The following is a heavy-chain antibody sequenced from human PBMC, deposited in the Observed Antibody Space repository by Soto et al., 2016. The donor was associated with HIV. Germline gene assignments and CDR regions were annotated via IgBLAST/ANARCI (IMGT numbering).Heavy chain of an antibody. D-gene: IGHD3-9*01. CDR3: ARSGDILTGYLGLGY. CDR2: ISRSSTYI. J-gene: IGHJ4*02. V-gene: IGHV3-21*04. CDR1: EFTFRTYS. Sequence: EVQLVESGGGLVKPGESLRLSCTGSEFTFRTYSMNWVRQAPGKGLEWVSSISRSSTYIYYADSVKGRFTISRDNAKNSLYLQMNSLRAEDTAVYYCARSGDILTGYLGLGYWGQGPWSPSPQ.